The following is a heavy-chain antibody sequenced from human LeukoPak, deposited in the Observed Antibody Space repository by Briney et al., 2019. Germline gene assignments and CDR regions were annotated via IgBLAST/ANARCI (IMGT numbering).Heavy chain of an antibody. CDR1: GYSISSGYY. D-gene: IGHD3-10*01. J-gene: IGHJ4*02. Sequence: SETLSLTCTVSGYSISSGYYWGWIRQPPGKGLEWIGNIYHSGSTYYNPSLKSRVTISVDTSKNQFSLKLSSVTAADTAVYFCAREYYGSGTHFDYWGQGTLVTVSS. V-gene: IGHV4-38-2*02. CDR2: IYHSGST. CDR3: AREYYGSGTHFDY.